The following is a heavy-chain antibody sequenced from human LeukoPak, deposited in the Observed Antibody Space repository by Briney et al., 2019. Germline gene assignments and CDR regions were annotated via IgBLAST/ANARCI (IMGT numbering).Heavy chain of an antibody. CDR1: GFTFSSKA. D-gene: IGHD4-17*01. V-gene: IGHV3-23*01. CDR2: ISGSGGTT. J-gene: IGHJ4*02. Sequence: GGSLRLSCAASGFTFSSKALSWVHQAPGKGLEWVSAISGSGGTTYYADSVKGRFTISRDNSKNTLYLQMNSLRVEDTAVYYCARDRANGVDYWGQGILVTVSS. CDR3: ARDRANGVDY.